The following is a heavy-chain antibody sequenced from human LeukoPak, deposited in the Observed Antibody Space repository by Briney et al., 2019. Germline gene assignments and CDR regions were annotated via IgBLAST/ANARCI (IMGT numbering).Heavy chain of an antibody. J-gene: IGHJ6*02. D-gene: IGHD4-17*01. CDR3: ARVSTVTIGYYYGMDV. V-gene: IGHV1-2*02. CDR1: GYTFTGYY. CDR2: INPNSGGT. Sequence: GASVKVSLTASGYTFTGYYMHWVRQAPGQGLEWMGWINPNSGGTNYAQKFQGRVTMTRDTSISTAYMELSRLRSDDTAVYYCARVSTVTIGYYYGMDVWGQGTTVTVSS.